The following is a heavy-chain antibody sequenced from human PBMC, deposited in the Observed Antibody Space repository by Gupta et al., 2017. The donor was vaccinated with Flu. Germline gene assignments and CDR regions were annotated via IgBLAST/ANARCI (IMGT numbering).Heavy chain of an antibody. CDR1: GGTFSSYA. CDR2: IITIFGTA. CDR3: HTSKSMPAVTPQKKYFDY. J-gene: IGHJ4*02. V-gene: IGHV1-69*01. Sequence: QVQLVQSGAEVKKPGSSVKVSCKASGGTFSSYAISWVRQAPGQGLEWMGGIITIFGTANYAQKFQGRVTITADESTSTAYMELSSLRSEDTAVYYCHTSKSMPAVTPQKKYFDYWGQGTLVTVSS. D-gene: IGHD2/OR15-2a*01.